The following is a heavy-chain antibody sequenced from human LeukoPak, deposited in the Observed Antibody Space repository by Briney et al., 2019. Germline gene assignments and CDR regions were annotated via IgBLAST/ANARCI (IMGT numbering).Heavy chain of an antibody. D-gene: IGHD6-19*01. CDR1: GFTFSDYY. J-gene: IGHJ4*02. CDR2: ISSSSSYT. Sequence: GGSLRLSCAASGFTFSDYYMSWIRQAPGKGLEWVSYISSSSSYTNYADSVKGQFTISRDNAKSSLYLQMNSLRAEDTAVYYCARGEGSSGWYGVDYWGQGTLVTVSS. V-gene: IGHV3-11*06. CDR3: ARGEGSSGWYGVDY.